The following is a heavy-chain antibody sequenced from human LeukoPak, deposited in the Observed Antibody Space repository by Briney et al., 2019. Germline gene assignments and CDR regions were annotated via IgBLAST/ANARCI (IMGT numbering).Heavy chain of an antibody. V-gene: IGHV3-21*01. D-gene: IGHD6-13*01. Sequence: GGSLRLSCAASGFTFSSYTMNWVRQAPGKGLEWVSSISSSSSYIYYADSVKGRFTISRDNAKNSLYLQMNSLRAEDTAIYYCARGEYSSSWYGAFDYWGQGTLVTVSS. CDR2: ISSSSSYI. J-gene: IGHJ4*02. CDR3: ARGEYSSSWYGAFDY. CDR1: GFTFSSYT.